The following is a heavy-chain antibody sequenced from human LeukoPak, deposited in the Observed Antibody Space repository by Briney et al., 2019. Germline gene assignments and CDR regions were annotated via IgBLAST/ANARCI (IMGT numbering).Heavy chain of an antibody. CDR3: ARSNWNYFDY. Sequence: GGSLRLSCAASGFTFSSYSMNWVRQAPGKGLEWVSSITSSSSYIYYADSVKGRFTISRDNAKNSLYLQMNSLRAEDTAVYYCARSNWNYFDYWGQGTLVTVSS. CDR1: GFTFSSYS. CDR2: ITSSSSYI. J-gene: IGHJ4*02. D-gene: IGHD1-20*01. V-gene: IGHV3-21*01.